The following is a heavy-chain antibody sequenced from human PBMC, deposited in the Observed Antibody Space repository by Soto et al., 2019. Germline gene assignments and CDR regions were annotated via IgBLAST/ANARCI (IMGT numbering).Heavy chain of an antibody. V-gene: IGHV1-69*13. CDR1: GGTFSSYA. CDR3: ARDIRREQWLLPGESYFDY. Sequence: ASVKVSCKASGGTFSSYAISWVRQAPGQGLEWMGGIIPIFGTANYAQKFQGRVTITADESTSTAYMELSSLRSEDTAVYYCARDIRREQWLLPGESYFDYWGQGTLVTVSS. CDR2: IIPIFGTA. J-gene: IGHJ4*02. D-gene: IGHD6-19*01.